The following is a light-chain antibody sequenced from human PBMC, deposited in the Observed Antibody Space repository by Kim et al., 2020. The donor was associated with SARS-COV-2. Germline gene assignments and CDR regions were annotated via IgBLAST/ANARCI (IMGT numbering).Light chain of an antibody. CDR3: QQYYKWPPYT. V-gene: IGKV3-15*01. CDR1: QSVGDS. J-gene: IGKJ2*01. CDR2: GAS. Sequence: EIALTQSPAILSVSPGERATVSCRADQSVGDSVAWFQQRPGQAPRLLVYGASARAPGISARFSGSGSGTEFTLTISSLQSEDSAVYYCQQYYKWPPYTFGQGTKVDIK.